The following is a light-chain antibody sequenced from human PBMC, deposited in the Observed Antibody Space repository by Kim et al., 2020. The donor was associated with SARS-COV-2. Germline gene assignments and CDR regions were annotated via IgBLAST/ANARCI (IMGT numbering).Light chain of an antibody. CDR3: QVWDKDADQYV. CDR1: NIGIQS. Sequence: APGKTARTTCAGSNIGIQSVHWYQQKPGQAPGLVIFYDSERPSGVPERFSGSKSGNTATLTISRVEARDEADYFCQVWDKDADQYVFGTGTKVTVL. V-gene: IGLV3-21*04. CDR2: YDS. J-gene: IGLJ1*01.